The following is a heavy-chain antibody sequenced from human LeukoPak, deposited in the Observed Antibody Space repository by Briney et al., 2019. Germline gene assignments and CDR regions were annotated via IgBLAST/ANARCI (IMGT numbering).Heavy chain of an antibody. V-gene: IGHV4-59*11. Sequence: PSETLSLTCTVSGGPISSHYWSWIRQPPGKGLEWIGYIYYSGSTNYNPSLKSRVTISVDTSKNQFSLKLSSVTAADTAVYYCARDRWDEGDRSGYYYYYYYMDVWGKGTTVTVSS. CDR2: IYYSGST. CDR1: GGPISSHY. D-gene: IGHD3-22*01. CDR3: ARDRWDEGDRSGYYYYYYYMDV. J-gene: IGHJ6*03.